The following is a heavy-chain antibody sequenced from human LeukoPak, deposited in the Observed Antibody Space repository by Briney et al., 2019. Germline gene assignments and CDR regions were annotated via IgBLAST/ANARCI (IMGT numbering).Heavy chain of an antibody. Sequence: ASVKVSCKASGYTFTSHYMHWVRQAPGQGLEWMGIINPSGGSTSYAQKFQGRVTITRDTSTSTVYMEVSSLRSEDTAVYYCARDFHGDYQGYYFDYWGQGTLVTVSS. D-gene: IGHD4-17*01. CDR1: GYTFTSHY. V-gene: IGHV1-46*01. J-gene: IGHJ4*02. CDR3: ARDFHGDYQGYYFDY. CDR2: INPSGGST.